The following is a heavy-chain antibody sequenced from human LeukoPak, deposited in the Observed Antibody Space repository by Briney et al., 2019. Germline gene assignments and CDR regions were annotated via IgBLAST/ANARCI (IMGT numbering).Heavy chain of an antibody. CDR2: TSQDERDK. J-gene: IGHJ3*02. Sequence: PGGSLRLSCAVSGFSLGNYWMTWVRQAPGKGLEWVANTSQDERDKNYADSVKGRFTISRDNAKDSLYLQMNSLRTEDTAVYYRARDTNHYDSKIYYDVLDIWGRGTMVTVSS. CDR1: GFSLGNYW. CDR3: ARDTNHYDSKIYYDVLDI. V-gene: IGHV3-7*01. D-gene: IGHD3-22*01.